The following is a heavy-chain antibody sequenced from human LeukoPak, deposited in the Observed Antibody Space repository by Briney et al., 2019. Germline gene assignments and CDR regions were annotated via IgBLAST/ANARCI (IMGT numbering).Heavy chain of an antibody. D-gene: IGHD3-22*01. J-gene: IGHJ4*02. CDR2: ISSSSSTI. CDR3: VRDMPYYYDIGEVGFDY. V-gene: IGHV3-48*04. Sequence: GGSLRLSCAASGFTFSSYSMNWVRQAPGKGLEWVSYISSSSSTIYYADSVKGRFTISRDNAKNSLYLQMNSLRAEDTAVYYCVRDMPYYYDIGEVGFDYWGQGTLVTVSS. CDR1: GFTFSSYS.